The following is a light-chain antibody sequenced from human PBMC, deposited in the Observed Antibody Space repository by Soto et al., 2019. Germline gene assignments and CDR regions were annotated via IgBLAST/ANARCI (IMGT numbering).Light chain of an antibody. CDR2: DAS. Sequence: EIVLTQSPATLSLSPGERATLSCRASQSVSSYLAWYQQKPGQAPRLLIYDASNRATGIPARFSGSGSGTDFPLTISSLEPEDFAVYYCQESSNWPLTFGGGNKVEIK. CDR3: QESSNWPLT. J-gene: IGKJ4*01. V-gene: IGKV3-11*01. CDR1: QSVSSY.